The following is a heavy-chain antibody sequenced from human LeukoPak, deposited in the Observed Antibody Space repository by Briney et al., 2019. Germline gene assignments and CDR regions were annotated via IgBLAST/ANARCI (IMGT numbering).Heavy chain of an antibody. CDR2: IYYSGST. J-gene: IGHJ4*02. Sequence: SETLSLTCTVSGGSISSGGYYWSWIRQHPGTGLEWIGYIYYSGSTYYNPSLKSRVTISVDTSKNQFSLKLSSVTAADTAVYYCARGLTVRYFDYWGQGTLVTVSS. V-gene: IGHV4-31*03. CDR1: GGSISSGGYY. CDR3: ARGLTVRYFDY. D-gene: IGHD4-11*01.